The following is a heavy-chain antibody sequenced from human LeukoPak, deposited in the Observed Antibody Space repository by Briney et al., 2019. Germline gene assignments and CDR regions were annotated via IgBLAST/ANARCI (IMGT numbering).Heavy chain of an antibody. V-gene: IGHV3-23*01. D-gene: IGHD4-17*01. CDR2: SRGSGGIT. Sequence: GGSLRLSCAPSGFTFSTYAMSWVRQAPGKGLEWVSTSRGSGGITYYADSVKGRFTIPRDQSKNTLYLQMNSLRVEDTAVYYCAKGYADYGADAFDIWGQGTMVTVSS. CDR3: AKGYADYGADAFDI. J-gene: IGHJ3*02. CDR1: GFTFSTYA.